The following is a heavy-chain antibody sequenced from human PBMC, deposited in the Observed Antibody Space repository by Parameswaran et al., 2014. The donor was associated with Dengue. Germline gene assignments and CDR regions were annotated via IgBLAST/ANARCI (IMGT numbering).Heavy chain of an antibody. Sequence: GESLKISCAASGFTFSGSAMHWVRQASGKGLEWVGRIRSKANSYATAYAASVKGRFTISRDDSKNTAYLQMNSLKTEDTAVYYCTAFIETGTYYYYYGMDVWGQGTTVTVSS. CDR3: TAFIETGTYYYYYGMDV. CDR2: IRSKANSYAT. J-gene: IGHJ6*02. D-gene: IGHD5-24*01. CDR1: GFTFSGSA. V-gene: IGHV3-73*01.